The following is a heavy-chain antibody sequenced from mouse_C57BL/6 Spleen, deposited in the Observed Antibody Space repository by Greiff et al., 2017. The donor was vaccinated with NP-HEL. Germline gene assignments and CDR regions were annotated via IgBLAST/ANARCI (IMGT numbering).Heavy chain of an antibody. CDR2: IYPGDGDT. J-gene: IGHJ1*03. CDR3: ARSEEYDGNIPGYWYFDV. Sequence: QVQLKESGAELVKPGASVKISCKASGYAFSSYWMNWVKQRPGKGLEWIGQIYPGDGDTNYNGKFKGKATLTADKSSSTAYMQLSSLTSEDSAVYFCARSEEYDGNIPGYWYFDVWGTGTTVTVSS. V-gene: IGHV1-80*01. D-gene: IGHD2-3*01. CDR1: GYAFSSYW.